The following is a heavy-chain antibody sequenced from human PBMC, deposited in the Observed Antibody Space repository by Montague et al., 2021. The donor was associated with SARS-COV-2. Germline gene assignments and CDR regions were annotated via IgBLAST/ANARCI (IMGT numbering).Heavy chain of an antibody. CDR3: ARGDYWGSLDY. D-gene: IGHD7-27*01. CDR2: ISTISSYI. Sequence: SLRLSCAASGFTFSSYSMNWVRQAPGKGPEWVSSISTISSYIYYADSVKDRFTISRDNAKNSLYLQMNSLRAEDTAVYYCARGDYWGSLDYWGQGTLVTVSS. J-gene: IGHJ4*02. V-gene: IGHV3-21*01. CDR1: GFTFSSYS.